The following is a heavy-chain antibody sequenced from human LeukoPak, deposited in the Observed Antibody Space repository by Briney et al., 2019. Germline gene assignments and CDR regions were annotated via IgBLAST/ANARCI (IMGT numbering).Heavy chain of an antibody. CDR1: GFTVSSNS. J-gene: IGHJ4*02. CDR2: ISSSGNTI. CDR3: AREGYSPY. V-gene: IGHV3-48*01. Sequence: PGGSLRLSCAASGFTVSSNSMNWVRQAPGKGLEWVSYISSSGNTIYYADSVKGRFTISRDNAKNSLYLQMNSLRAEDTSVYYCAREGYSPYWGQGTLVTVSS. D-gene: IGHD6-13*01.